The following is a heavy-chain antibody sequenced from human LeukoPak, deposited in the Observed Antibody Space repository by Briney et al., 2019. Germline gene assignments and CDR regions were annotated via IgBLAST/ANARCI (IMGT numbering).Heavy chain of an antibody. V-gene: IGHV3-33*06. CDR2: IWYDGRNK. Sequence: QPGRSLRLSCAASGFTFSNYGMHWVRQAPGKGLEWVAVIWYDGRNKYYADSVKGPFTISRDNSKNTLYLQMNSLRAEDMAVYYCAKGSSSSWYAFDYWGQGTLVTVSS. CDR1: GFTFSNYG. D-gene: IGHD6-13*01. J-gene: IGHJ4*02. CDR3: AKGSSSSWYAFDY.